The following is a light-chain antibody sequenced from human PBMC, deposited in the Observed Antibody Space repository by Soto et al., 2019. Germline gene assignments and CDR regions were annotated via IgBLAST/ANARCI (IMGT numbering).Light chain of an antibody. V-gene: IGKV3-20*01. CDR3: QQYGSSPVT. CDR1: QSVHIDF. Sequence: EIVLTQSPGTLSLSPGERATLSCRASQSVHIDFLAWYQQKPGQAPRLLIYGASYRAAGIPERFSGSGSGTDFTLTISRVEPEDFAVYYCQQYGSSPVTFGGGTKVDI. J-gene: IGKJ4*01. CDR2: GAS.